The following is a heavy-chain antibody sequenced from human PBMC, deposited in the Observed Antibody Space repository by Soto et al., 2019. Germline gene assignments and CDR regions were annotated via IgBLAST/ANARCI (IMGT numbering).Heavy chain of an antibody. V-gene: IGHV2-5*02. CDR1: GFSLSTRGVG. J-gene: IGHJ3*02. D-gene: IGHD2-2*01. CDR3: AHIWVTTSCPTNDAFDM. CDR2: IYWDDDK. Sequence: QITLKESGPTLVKPTQTLTLTCTFSGFSLSTRGVGVGWIRQPPGKALEWLALIYWDDDKRYSPSLKTTLTIIKDTSKNQLVLTMPSLDPVDTATYYCAHIWVTTSCPTNDAFDMWGQGTMVTVSS.